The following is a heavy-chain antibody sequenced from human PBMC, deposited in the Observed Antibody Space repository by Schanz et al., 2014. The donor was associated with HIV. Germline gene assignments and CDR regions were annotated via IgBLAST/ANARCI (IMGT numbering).Heavy chain of an antibody. Sequence: EVQLVESGGGLIQPGGSLRLSCAASGFTVSSNYMSWVRQAPGKGLEWVSVIYSGGSTDYADSVKGRFTISRDNSKNTLYLQMNSLRAEDTAVYYCARDGGDYDFWSGLVYGMDVWGRGTTVTVSS. J-gene: IGHJ6*02. D-gene: IGHD3-3*01. V-gene: IGHV3-53*01. CDR1: GFTVSSNY. CDR3: ARDGGDYDFWSGLVYGMDV. CDR2: IYSGGST.